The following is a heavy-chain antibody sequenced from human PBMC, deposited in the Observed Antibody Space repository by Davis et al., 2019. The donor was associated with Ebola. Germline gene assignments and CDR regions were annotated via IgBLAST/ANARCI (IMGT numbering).Heavy chain of an antibody. CDR1: GFTFSSYG. CDR2: IWYDGSNK. CDR3: ARDERTAAAGRGWFDP. D-gene: IGHD6-13*01. J-gene: IGHJ5*02. V-gene: IGHV3-33*01. Sequence: GESLKISCAASGFTFSSYGMHWVRQAPGKGLEWVAVIWYDGSNKYYADSVKGRFTISRDNSKNTLYLQMNSLRAEDTAVYYCARDERTAAAGRGWFDPWGQGTLVTVSS.